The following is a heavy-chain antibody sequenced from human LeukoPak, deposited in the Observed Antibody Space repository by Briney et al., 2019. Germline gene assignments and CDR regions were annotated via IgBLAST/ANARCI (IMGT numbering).Heavy chain of an antibody. V-gene: IGHV3-48*02. CDR2: INHNGETI. Sequence: PGGSLRLSCAASGFTVSSNYMSWVRQAPGKGLEWVSYINHNGETIFYPDFLKGRFTVSRDNARNSLYLQMNSLRDDDTAIYYCARDYDWAFDLWGQGTLVTVSS. CDR3: ARDYDWAFDL. D-gene: IGHD3-9*01. CDR1: GFTVSSNY. J-gene: IGHJ4*02.